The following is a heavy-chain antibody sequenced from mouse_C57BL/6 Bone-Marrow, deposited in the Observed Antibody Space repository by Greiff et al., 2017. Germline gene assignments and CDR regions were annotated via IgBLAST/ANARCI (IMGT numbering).Heavy chain of an antibody. CDR3: ARHTGPVYFDY. J-gene: IGHJ2*01. V-gene: IGHV5-6*01. D-gene: IGHD4-1*01. CDR2: ISSGGSYT. Sequence: DVQLVESGGDLVKPGGSLKLSCAASGFTFSSYGMSWVRQTPDKRLEWVATISSGGSYTYYPDSVKGRFTISRDNAKNTLYLQMSSLKSEDTAMYYCARHTGPVYFDYWGQGTTLTVSA. CDR1: GFTFSSYG.